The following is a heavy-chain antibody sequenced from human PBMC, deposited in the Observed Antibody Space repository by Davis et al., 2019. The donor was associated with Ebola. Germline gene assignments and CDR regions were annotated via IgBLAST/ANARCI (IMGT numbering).Heavy chain of an antibody. CDR2: INPNSGGT. D-gene: IGHD1-7*01. CDR3: ARGSNWNYLFDP. J-gene: IGHJ5*02. V-gene: IGHV1-2*04. CDR1: GYTFTGYY. Sequence: AASVKVSCKASGYTFTGYYIHWVRQAPGHGLEWMGWINPNSGGTNYAQKFQGWVTMTRDTSISTAYMELSRLRSDDTAVYYCARGSNWNYLFDPWGQGTLVTVSS.